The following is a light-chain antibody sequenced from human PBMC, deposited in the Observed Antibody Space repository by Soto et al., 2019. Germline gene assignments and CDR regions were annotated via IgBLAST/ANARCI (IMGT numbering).Light chain of an antibody. CDR2: AAS. CDR1: QGISNY. Sequence: AIRMTHSPSSLSASTGDRVTITCRASQGISNYLAWYQQKPGKAPKLLIYAASTLQSGVPSRFSGSGSGTEFTFTISCLQSEDCATYYCQQYCTYPYTFGQGTKLEIK. J-gene: IGKJ2*01. V-gene: IGKV1-8*01. CDR3: QQYCTYPYT.